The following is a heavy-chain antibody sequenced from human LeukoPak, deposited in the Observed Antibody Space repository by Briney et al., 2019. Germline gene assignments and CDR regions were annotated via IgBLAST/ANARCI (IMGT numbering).Heavy chain of an antibody. J-gene: IGHJ4*02. V-gene: IGHV3-33*06. Sequence: GRSLRLSCATSGFTFSMSGMHWVRQAPGKGLEWVGVIWHDGNNKYYADSVKGRFTISRDNSKNTVYLQMNSLRADDTAMYYCVKDRYGDLDYWGQGTLVTVSS. CDR3: VKDRYGDLDY. CDR1: GFTFSMSG. CDR2: IWHDGNNK. D-gene: IGHD4-17*01.